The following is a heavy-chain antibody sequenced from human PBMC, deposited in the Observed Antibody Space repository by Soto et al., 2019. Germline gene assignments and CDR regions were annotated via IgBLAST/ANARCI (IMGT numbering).Heavy chain of an antibody. D-gene: IGHD2-15*01. V-gene: IGHV3-15*01. CDR2: IKSKTDGGTT. J-gene: IGHJ4*02. Sequence: GGSLRLSCAASGFTFSNAWMSWVRQAPGKGLEWVGRIKSKTDGGTTDYAAPVKGRFTISRDDSKNTLYLQMNSLKTEDTAVYYCTTDAPRYCSGGSCYGYWGKGTLVTVSS. CDR1: GFTFSNAW. CDR3: TTDAPRYCSGGSCYGY.